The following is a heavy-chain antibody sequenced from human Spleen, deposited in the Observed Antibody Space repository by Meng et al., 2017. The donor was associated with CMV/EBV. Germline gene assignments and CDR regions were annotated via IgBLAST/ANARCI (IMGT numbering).Heavy chain of an antibody. V-gene: IGHV1-2*02. D-gene: IGHD3-22*01. Sequence: ASVKVSCKTSGYTFTGYFIHWVRQAPGQGLEWMGWIHPHRGDTNYAQQFQGRVTLTRDTSINAGYMELSSLRSEDTAVYYCARDLTSYYYDSSGLFDYWGQGTLVTVSS. J-gene: IGHJ4*02. CDR1: GYTFTGYF. CDR3: ARDLTSYYYDSSGLFDY. CDR2: IHPHRGDT.